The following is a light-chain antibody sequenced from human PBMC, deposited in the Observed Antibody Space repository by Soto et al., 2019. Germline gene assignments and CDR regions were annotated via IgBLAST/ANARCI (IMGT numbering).Light chain of an antibody. CDR1: QSVRSN. J-gene: IGKJ1*01. V-gene: IGKV3-15*01. CDR2: GAS. CDR3: QQYADWART. Sequence: IVRRQSPATLSVSPGERATLSCRASQSVRSNLAWYQQKPGQAPRLXIYGASTRETGILARFSGSGSGREFTLTISSLQSGDFAVYYCQQYADWARTFGQGTKVDIK.